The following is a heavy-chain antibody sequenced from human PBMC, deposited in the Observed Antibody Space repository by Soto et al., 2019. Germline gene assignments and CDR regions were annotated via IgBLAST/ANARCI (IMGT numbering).Heavy chain of an antibody. J-gene: IGHJ6*02. V-gene: IGHV3-33*08. CDR3: ARADCTGAYCYSWPFNYGVDV. CDR2: IGYDEGNK. Sequence: QVQLVESGGGVVQPGGSLSLPGTTSGSPFNPYGMHWAGQAPGRGREWGAIIGYDEGNKYYADSVKGRFTISRDNSKNTLYLQMNSLRAEDTALYHCARADCTGAYCYSWPFNYGVDVWGQGATVTVSS. D-gene: IGHD2-15*01. CDR1: GSPFNPYG.